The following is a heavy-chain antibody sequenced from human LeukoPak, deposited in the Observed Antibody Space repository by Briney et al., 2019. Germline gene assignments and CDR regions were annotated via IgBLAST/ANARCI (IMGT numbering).Heavy chain of an antibody. CDR3: AREDKCSGGSCFDP. D-gene: IGHD2-15*01. Sequence: TSETLSLTCTVSGGSISTYYWSWIRQPAGKGPEWIGRIYSSGSTNYNPSLNSRVTMSVDTSKNQFSLKLHSVTAADTAVYYCAREDKCSGGSCFDPWGQGTLVTVSS. J-gene: IGHJ5*02. CDR2: IYSSGST. V-gene: IGHV4-4*07. CDR1: GGSISTYY.